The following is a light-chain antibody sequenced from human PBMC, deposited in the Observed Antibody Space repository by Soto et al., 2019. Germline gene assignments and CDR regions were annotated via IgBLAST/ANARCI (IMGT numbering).Light chain of an antibody. J-gene: IGKJ4*01. CDR3: QQYAGWSFT. CDR1: QSIGTN. V-gene: IGKV3D-15*01. CDR2: KPS. Sequence: EVVMTQSPATVSVSPGETTSLSCMARQSIGTNLGCYQQRPGQAPRLLIAKPSIRVASVPARISGSGSGTECTLSISSLQSEDIAVYSFQQYAGWSFTFGGGTMMDIK.